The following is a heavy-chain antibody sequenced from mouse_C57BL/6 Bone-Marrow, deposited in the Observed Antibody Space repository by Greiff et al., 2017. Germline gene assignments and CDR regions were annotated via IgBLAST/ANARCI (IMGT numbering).Heavy chain of an antibody. V-gene: IGHV1-81*01. J-gene: IGHJ3*01. CDR2: IYPRSGNT. CDR3: ARGETGTVFAY. Sequence: VQLQQSGAELARPGASVKLSCKASGYTFTSYGISWVKQRTGQGLEWIGEIYPRSGNTYYNEKLKGKATLTADKSSSTGYMELRSLTSEDSAVYFCARGETGTVFAYWGQGTLVTVSA. D-gene: IGHD4-1*01. CDR1: GYTFTSYG.